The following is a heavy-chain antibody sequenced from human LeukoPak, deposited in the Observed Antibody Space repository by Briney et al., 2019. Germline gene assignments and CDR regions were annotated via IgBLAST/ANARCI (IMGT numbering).Heavy chain of an antibody. D-gene: IGHD3-10*01. J-gene: IGHJ1*01. CDR3: ANYYGSGTYYKYFQH. V-gene: IGHV4-39*01. CDR1: GGSISSSSYY. CDR2: IYYSGST. Sequence: SETLSLTCTVSGGSISSSSYYWGWIRQPPGKGLEWIGSIYYSGSTYYNPSLKSRVTISVDTSKNQFSLKLSSVTAADTAVYYCANYYGSGTYYKYFQHWGQGTLVTVSS.